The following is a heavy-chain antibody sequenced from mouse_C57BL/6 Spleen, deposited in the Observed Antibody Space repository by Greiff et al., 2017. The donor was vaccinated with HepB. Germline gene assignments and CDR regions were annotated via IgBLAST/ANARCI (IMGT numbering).Heavy chain of an antibody. J-gene: IGHJ4*01. CDR1: GFTFSSYA. CDR2: ISDGGSYT. Sequence: EVKVVESGGGLVKPGGSLKLSCAASGFTFSSYAMPWVRQTPEKRLGWVATISDGGSYTYYPDNVKGRFTISRDNAKNNLYLQMSHLKSEDTAMYYCASPVSHMDYWGQGTSVTVSS. V-gene: IGHV5-4*03. CDR3: ASPVSHMDY.